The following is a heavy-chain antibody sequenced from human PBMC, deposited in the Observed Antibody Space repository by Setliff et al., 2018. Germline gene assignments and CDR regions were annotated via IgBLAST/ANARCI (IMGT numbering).Heavy chain of an antibody. D-gene: IGHD6-6*01. V-gene: IGHV4-61*09. CDR1: DGSISSGDYY. CDR3: ARDLYSSSSGGFYYYYYYMDV. Sequence: PSETLSLTCTVSDGSISSGDYYWNWIRQPAGKGLEWIGHIYTSGSTNYNPSLKSRVTISVDTSKNQFSLKLSSVTAADTAVYYCARDLYSSSSGGFYYYYYYMDVWGKGTTVTVSS. CDR2: IYTSGST. J-gene: IGHJ6*03.